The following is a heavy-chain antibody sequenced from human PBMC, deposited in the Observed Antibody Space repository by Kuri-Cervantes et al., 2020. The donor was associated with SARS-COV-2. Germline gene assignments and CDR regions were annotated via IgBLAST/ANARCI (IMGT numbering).Heavy chain of an antibody. D-gene: IGHD2-2*01. V-gene: IGHV1-3*01. Sequence: ASVKVSCKASGYTFTSYAMHWVRQAPGQRLEWMGWINAGNGNTKYSQKFQGRVTITRDTSASTAYMEPSSLRSEDTAVYYCARDHAYCSSTSCQYYYYGMDVWGQGTTVTVSS. J-gene: IGHJ6*02. CDR3: ARDHAYCSSTSCQYYYYGMDV. CDR2: INAGNGNT. CDR1: GYTFTSYA.